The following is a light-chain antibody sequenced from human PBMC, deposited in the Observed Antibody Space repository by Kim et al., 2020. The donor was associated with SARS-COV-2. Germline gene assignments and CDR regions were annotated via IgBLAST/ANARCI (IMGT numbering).Light chain of an antibody. V-gene: IGLV4-69*01. CDR3: QTWGAGTWV. CDR2: LDSDGTQ. J-gene: IGLJ3*02. CDR1: SGHSSYP. Sequence: QPVLTQSPSASASLGASVKLTCTLSSGHSSYPIAWHQQRPERGPRHLMKLDSDGTQIKGGGIPDRFSGSSSGTERYLTISSLQSEDEADYYCQTWGAGTWVFGGGTKLTVL.